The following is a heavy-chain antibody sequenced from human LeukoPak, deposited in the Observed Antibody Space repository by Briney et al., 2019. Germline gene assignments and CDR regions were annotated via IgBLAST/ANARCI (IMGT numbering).Heavy chain of an antibody. CDR1: GFTFSDYY. CDR3: ARGGSYCGSTSCYFDY. Sequence: GGSLRLSCAASGFTFSDYYMSWIRQAPGKGLEWVSYVSSSGSTMYYADSVKGRFTISRDNAKNSLYLQMSSLRAEDTAVYYCARGGSYCGSTSCYFDYWGQGTLVTVSS. CDR2: VSSSGSTM. J-gene: IGHJ4*02. D-gene: IGHD2-2*01. V-gene: IGHV3-11*01.